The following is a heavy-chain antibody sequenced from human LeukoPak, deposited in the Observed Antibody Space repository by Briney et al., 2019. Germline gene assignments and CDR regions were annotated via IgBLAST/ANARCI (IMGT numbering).Heavy chain of an antibody. J-gene: IGHJ6*01. CDR3: ARSGSHNYYYYGRDV. Sequence: ASVKVSCKASGYTFTNYGISWVPQAPREGLEWMGCISAYNGNTKYPQKFQSRVTMTTDTSTNTVNMELRSLRSDDTAVFYCARSGSHNYYYYGRDVWGQGTTVIVS. D-gene: IGHD1-26*01. CDR1: GYTFTNYG. V-gene: IGHV1-18*01. CDR2: ISAYNGNT.